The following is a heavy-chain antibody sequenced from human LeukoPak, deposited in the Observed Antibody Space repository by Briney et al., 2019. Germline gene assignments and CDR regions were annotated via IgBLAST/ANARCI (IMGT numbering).Heavy chain of an antibody. CDR2: ISSSSSYI. V-gene: IGHV3-21*01. D-gene: IGHD6-13*01. CDR3: AKESDVAAAGIDY. J-gene: IGHJ4*02. Sequence: GSLRLSCAASGFTFSSYSMNWVRQAPGKGLEWVSSISSSSSYIYYADSVKGRFTISRDNSKNTLYLQMNSLRVEDTAVYYCAKESDVAAAGIDYWGQGTLVTVSS. CDR1: GFTFSSYS.